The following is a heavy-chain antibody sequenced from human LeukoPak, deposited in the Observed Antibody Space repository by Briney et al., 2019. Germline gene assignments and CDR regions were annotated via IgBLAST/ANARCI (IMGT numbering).Heavy chain of an antibody. V-gene: IGHV3-30-3*01. J-gene: IGHJ4*02. CDR3: ARAASYYYDSSGYYRAPPFDY. CDR2: ISYDGSNK. D-gene: IGHD3-22*01. CDR1: GFTFSSYA. Sequence: PGGSLRLSCAASGFTFSSYAMHWVRQAPGKGLEWVAFISYDGSNKYYADSVKGRFTISRDNSKNTLYLQMNSLRAEDTAVYYCARAASYYYDSSGYYRAPPFDYWGQGTLVTVSS.